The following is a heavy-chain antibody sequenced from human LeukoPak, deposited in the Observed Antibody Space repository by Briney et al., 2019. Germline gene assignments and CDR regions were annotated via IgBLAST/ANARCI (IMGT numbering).Heavy chain of an antibody. CDR1: GFTVSSNY. D-gene: IGHD2-2*01. CDR2: IYSGGST. CDR3: ARDSGYCSSTSCYSFDY. J-gene: IGHJ4*02. Sequence: PGGSLRLSCAASGFTVSSNYMSWVRQAPGKGLEWVSVIYSGGSTYYADSVKGRFTISRDNSKNTLYLQMNSLRAEDTAVYYCARDSGYCSSTSCYSFDYWGQGTLVTVSS. V-gene: IGHV3-53*01.